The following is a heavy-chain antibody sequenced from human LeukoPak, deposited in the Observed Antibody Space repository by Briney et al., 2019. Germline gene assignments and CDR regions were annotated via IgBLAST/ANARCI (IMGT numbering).Heavy chain of an antibody. V-gene: IGHV1-18*01. CDR2: ISAYNGNT. CDR3: ARGPYYDSSGRDAFDI. D-gene: IGHD3-22*01. CDR1: GYTFTSYD. Sequence: ASVKVSCKASGYTFTSYDINWVRQATGQGLEWMGWISAYNGNTNYAQKLQGRVTMTTDTSTSTAYMELSSLRSEDTAVYYCARGPYYDSSGRDAFDIWGQGTMVTVSS. J-gene: IGHJ3*02.